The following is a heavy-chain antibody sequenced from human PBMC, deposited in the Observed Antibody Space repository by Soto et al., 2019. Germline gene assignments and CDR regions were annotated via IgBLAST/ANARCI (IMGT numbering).Heavy chain of an antibody. CDR3: ATQIGLHGVSRCFDY. Sequence: PGESLKISCKGSGYNFHNHWIAWVRQMPGKGLEWMGIIFPGDSDTVYSPSFQGQVTIAVDKSISAAYLQWSGLKASDTAIYYCATQIGLHGVSRCFDYWGQGTLVTVSS. D-gene: IGHD4-17*01. J-gene: IGHJ4*02. V-gene: IGHV5-51*01. CDR1: GYNFHNHW. CDR2: IFPGDSDT.